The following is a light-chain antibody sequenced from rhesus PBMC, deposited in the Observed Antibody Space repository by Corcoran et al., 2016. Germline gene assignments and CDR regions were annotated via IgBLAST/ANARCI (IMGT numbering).Light chain of an antibody. V-gene: IGKV1-33*02. Sequence: DIQMTQSPSSLSASVGDRVTITCQASQAISNWLAWYQQKPGKAPKLLISGTSSLQSGVPSRFSGSGSWTEFTLTISSLQPEDFATYYCQQHNTNPYSFGQGTKVEI. CDR3: QQHNTNPYS. CDR1: QAISNW. J-gene: IGKJ2*01. CDR2: GTS.